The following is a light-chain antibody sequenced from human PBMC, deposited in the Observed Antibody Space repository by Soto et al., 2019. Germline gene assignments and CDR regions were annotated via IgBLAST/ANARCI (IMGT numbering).Light chain of an antibody. Sequence: QSALTQPPSVSGAPGQGVTISCTGRSSNLGAGFDVHWYQQLPGTAPKRLMYGNNNRPSGVTDRFSGSRSGTSASLAITGLQTEDEGYSYCLSYDSSLRGWVFGGGTNLTVL. CDR1: SSNLGAGFD. J-gene: IGLJ3*02. V-gene: IGLV1-40*01. CDR2: GNN. CDR3: LSYDSSLRGWV.